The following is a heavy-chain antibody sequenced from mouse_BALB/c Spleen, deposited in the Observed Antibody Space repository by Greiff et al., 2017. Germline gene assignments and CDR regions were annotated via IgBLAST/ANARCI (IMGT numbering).Heavy chain of an antibody. V-gene: IGHV3-6*02. CDR1: GYSITSGYY. CDR3: ARSGTGPFAY. J-gene: IGHJ3*01. CDR2: ISYDGSN. Sequence: EVQLVESGPGLVKPSQSLSLTCSVTGYSITSGYYWNWIRQFPGNKLEWMGYISYDGSNNYNPSLKNRISITRDTSKNQFFLKLNSVTTEDTATYYCARSGTGPFAYWGQGTLVTVSA. D-gene: IGHD3-2*02.